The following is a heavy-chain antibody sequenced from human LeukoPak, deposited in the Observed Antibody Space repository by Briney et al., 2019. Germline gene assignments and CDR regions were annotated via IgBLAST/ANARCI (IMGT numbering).Heavy chain of an antibody. D-gene: IGHD4-17*01. CDR2: INHSGST. Sequence: SETLSLTCAVYGGSFSGYYWSWIRQPPGKGLEWIGKINHSGSTNYNPSLKSRVTISVDTSKNQFSLKLSSVTAADTAVYYCARGPTVTDYWGQGTLVTVSS. CDR1: GGSFSGYY. CDR3: ARGPTVTDY. J-gene: IGHJ4*02. V-gene: IGHV4-34*01.